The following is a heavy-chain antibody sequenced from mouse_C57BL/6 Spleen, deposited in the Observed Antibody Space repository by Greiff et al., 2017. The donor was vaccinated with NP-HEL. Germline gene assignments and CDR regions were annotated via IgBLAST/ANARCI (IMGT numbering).Heavy chain of an antibody. CDR3: ARGSITTVVGFDY. CDR2: IDPSDSET. Sequence: VQLQQPGAELVRPGSSVKLPCKASGYTFTSYWMHWVKQRPIQGLEWIGNIDPSDSETHYNQKFKDKATLTVDKSSSTAYMQLSSLTSEDSAVYYCARGSITTVVGFDYWGQGTTLTVSS. V-gene: IGHV1-52*01. J-gene: IGHJ2*01. D-gene: IGHD1-1*01. CDR1: GYTFTSYW.